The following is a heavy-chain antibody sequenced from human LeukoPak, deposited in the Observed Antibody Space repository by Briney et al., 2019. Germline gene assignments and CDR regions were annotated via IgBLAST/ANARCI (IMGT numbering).Heavy chain of an antibody. V-gene: IGHV4-59*01. D-gene: IGHD6-6*01. Sequence: SETLSLTCTVSCGSISSDYLTWIRQPPAKGLEGIGYIYYSWSTNYNAALKSRVIISLDTCKNQFSLKLSSVTAADTAVYYCTRAYSVSSVYDYWGQGTLVTVSS. CDR2: IYYSWST. J-gene: IGHJ4*02. CDR1: CGSISSDY. CDR3: TRAYSVSSVYDY.